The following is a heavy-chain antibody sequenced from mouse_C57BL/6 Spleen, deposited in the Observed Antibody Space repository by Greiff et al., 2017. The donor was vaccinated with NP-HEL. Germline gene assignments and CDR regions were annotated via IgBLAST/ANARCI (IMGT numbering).Heavy chain of an antibody. CDR3: ARHTNQTAQRYFDY. CDR1: GFTFSSYT. J-gene: IGHJ2*01. V-gene: IGHV5-9*01. Sequence: EVKLMESGGGLVKPGGSLKLSCAASGFTFSSYTMSWVRQTPEKRLEWVATISGGGGNTYYPDSVKGRFTISRDNAKNTLYLQMSSLRSEDTALYYCARHTNQTAQRYFDYWGQGTTLTVSS. D-gene: IGHD3-2*02. CDR2: ISGGGGNT.